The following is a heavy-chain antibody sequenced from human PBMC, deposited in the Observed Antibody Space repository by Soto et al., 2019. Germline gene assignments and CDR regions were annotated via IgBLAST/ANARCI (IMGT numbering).Heavy chain of an antibody. Sequence: EVQLVDSGGGLVQPGGSLRLSCAASEFTFRSYWMHWVRQSPGKGLVWVSRISGDGSSTNYADSVKGRCTISRDNAKNTVYLQIDSLRAEDTAVYYWARSLPGTYGAFDLWGQGTMVTVSS. CDR2: ISGDGSST. D-gene: IGHD1-7*01. CDR1: EFTFRSYW. CDR3: ARSLPGTYGAFDL. V-gene: IGHV3-74*01. J-gene: IGHJ3*01.